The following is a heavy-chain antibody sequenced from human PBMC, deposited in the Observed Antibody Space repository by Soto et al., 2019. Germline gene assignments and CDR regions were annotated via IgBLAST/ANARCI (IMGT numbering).Heavy chain of an antibody. CDR1: GVFINNDY. Sequence: SETLSLTCSVSGVFINNDYWTWIRQPPGKGLEWIGDTYYNGRTNYNPSLKSRVTISVDMSKNEFSLRLNSVTAADTAIYYCARANRGYYPKGFDYWGQGTPVTVSS. D-gene: IGHD3-22*01. J-gene: IGHJ4*02. V-gene: IGHV4-59*01. CDR2: TYYNGRT. CDR3: ARANRGYYPKGFDY.